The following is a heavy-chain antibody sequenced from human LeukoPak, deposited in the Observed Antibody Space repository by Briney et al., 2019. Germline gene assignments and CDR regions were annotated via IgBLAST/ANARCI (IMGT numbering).Heavy chain of an antibody. CDR1: GGSVSSSYY. V-gene: IGHV4-39*02. J-gene: IGHJ4*02. CDR3: ARDGPWKSDY. D-gene: IGHD1-1*01. CDR2: ICSGGNT. Sequence: SETLSLTCTVSGGSVSSSYYWGWIRQPPGKGLEWIGSICSGGNTCYNPSLKSRVTIYADSSKNHFFLHLTSATAADTAVYFCARDGPWKSDYWGQGALVTVSS.